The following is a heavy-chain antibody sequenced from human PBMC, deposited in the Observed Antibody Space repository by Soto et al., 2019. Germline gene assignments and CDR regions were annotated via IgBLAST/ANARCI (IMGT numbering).Heavy chain of an antibody. J-gene: IGHJ3*02. CDR3: ATNYDSSGHWDNDAFDI. V-gene: IGHV1-24*01. CDR1: GYTLTELS. Sequence: ASVKVFCKVSGYTLTELSMHWVRQAPGKGLEWMGGFDPEDGETIYAQKFQGRVTMTEDTSTDTAYMELSSLRSEDTAVYHCATNYDSSGHWDNDAFDIWGQGTMVTVSS. D-gene: IGHD3-22*01. CDR2: FDPEDGET.